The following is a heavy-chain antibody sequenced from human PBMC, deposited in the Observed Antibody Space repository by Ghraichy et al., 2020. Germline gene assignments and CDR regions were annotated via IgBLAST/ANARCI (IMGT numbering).Heavy chain of an antibody. Sequence: GGSLRLSCAASGFTFSSYWMHWVRQAPGKGLVWVSRINSDGSSTSYADSVKGRFTISRDNAKNTLYLQMNSLRAEDTTVYYCARGSKQQLVFDYWGQGTLVTVSS. CDR1: GFTFSSYW. V-gene: IGHV3-74*01. J-gene: IGHJ4*02. CDR2: INSDGSST. D-gene: IGHD6-13*01. CDR3: ARGSKQQLVFDY.